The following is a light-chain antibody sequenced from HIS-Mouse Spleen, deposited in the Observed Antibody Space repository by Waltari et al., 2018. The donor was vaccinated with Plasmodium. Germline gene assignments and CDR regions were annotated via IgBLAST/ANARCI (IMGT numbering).Light chain of an antibody. J-gene: IGLJ2*01. CDR3: YSTDGV. CDR2: EDS. CDR1: ALPKKY. Sequence: SYELTQPPSVSVSPGQTARITCSGDALPKKYAYWYQQKSGQAPVLVIYEDSKRPSGIPERFAGSSSGTMATLTIRGAQVEDEADYYCYSTDGVFGGGTKLTVL. V-gene: IGLV3-10*01.